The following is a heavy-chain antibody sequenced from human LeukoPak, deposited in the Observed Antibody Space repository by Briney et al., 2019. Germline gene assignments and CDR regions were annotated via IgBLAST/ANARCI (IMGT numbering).Heavy chain of an antibody. CDR3: ARVTVTTSEVDY. V-gene: IGHV1-69*05. CDR1: GGTFSSYA. D-gene: IGHD4-17*01. J-gene: IGHJ4*02. CDR2: IIPIFGTA. Sequence: ASVMVSCKASGGTFSSYAISWVRQAPGQGLEWMGGIIPIFGTANYAQKFQGRVTITTDESTSTAYMELSSLRSEDTAVYYCARVTVTTSEVDYWGQGTLVTVSS.